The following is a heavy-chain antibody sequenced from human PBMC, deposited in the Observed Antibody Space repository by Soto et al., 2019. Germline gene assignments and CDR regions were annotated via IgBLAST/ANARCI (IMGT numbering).Heavy chain of an antibody. CDR2: ISHDGANE. D-gene: IGHD3-3*01. CDR1: EFTFSTYP. CDR3: ARGASDFWGGYPEIHFFDY. J-gene: IGHJ4*02. V-gene: IGHV3-30-3*01. Sequence: QVLLVESGGGVVQPGGSLRLSCAASEFTFSTYPMHWVRQAPGKGLEWVAVISHDGANEYYADSVKGRFTISRDNSKNTLYLQMNSLRGDDTAVYYCARGASDFWGGYPEIHFFDYWGQGTLVTVSS.